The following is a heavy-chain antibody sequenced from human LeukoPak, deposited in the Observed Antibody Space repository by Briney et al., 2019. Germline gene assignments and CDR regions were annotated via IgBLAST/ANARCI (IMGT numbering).Heavy chain of an antibody. CDR2: IYHSGST. D-gene: IGHD3-10*01. CDR1: GGSISSYY. CDR3: ARANYGSGSYDIDY. V-gene: IGHV4-4*07. J-gene: IGHJ4*02. Sequence: SETLSLTCTVSGGSISSYYWSWIRQPAGKGLEWIGSIYHSGSTYYNPSLKSRVTISVDTSKNQFSLKLSSVTAADTAVYYCARANYGSGSYDIDYWGQGTLVTVSS.